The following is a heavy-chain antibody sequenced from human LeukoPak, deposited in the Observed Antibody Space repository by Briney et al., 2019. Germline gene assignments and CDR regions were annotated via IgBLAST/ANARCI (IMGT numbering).Heavy chain of an antibody. Sequence: PGGSLRLSCAASRFTFSKYGMHWVRQAPGKGLEWVAVISHDGNNKYYADSVKGRFTISRDNSMNTLYPQMNSLRTEDTAVYYCAKGVGSSWLSTLSQVAMDVWGKGTTVTVSS. CDR3: AKGVGSSWLSTLSQVAMDV. V-gene: IGHV3-30*18. D-gene: IGHD3-9*01. J-gene: IGHJ6*04. CDR2: ISHDGNNK. CDR1: RFTFSKYG.